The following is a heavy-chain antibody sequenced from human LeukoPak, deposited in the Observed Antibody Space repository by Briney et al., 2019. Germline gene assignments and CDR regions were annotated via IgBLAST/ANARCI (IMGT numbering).Heavy chain of an antibody. J-gene: IGHJ5*02. CDR3: ARDLEYGDNVNWFDP. CDR1: GYTFTGYY. D-gene: IGHD4-17*01. V-gene: IGHV1-2*02. CDR2: INPNSGGT. Sequence: ASVKASCKASGYTFTGYYMHWVRQAPGQGLEWMGWINPNSGGTNYAQKFKGRVTMTRDTSISTAYIELSRLGSDDTAVYYCARDLEYGDNVNWFDPWGQGTLVTVSS.